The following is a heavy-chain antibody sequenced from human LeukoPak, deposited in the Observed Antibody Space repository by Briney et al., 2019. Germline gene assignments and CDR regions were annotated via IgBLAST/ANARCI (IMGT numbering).Heavy chain of an antibody. D-gene: IGHD3-10*01. CDR1: GGSFSGYY. Sequence: ETLSLTCAVYGGSFSGYYWSWIRQAPGKGLEWVSAISGSGGSTYYADSVKGRFTISRDNSKNTLYLQMNSLRAEDTAVYYCAKDVYGSGSYYFDYWGQGTLVTVSS. J-gene: IGHJ4*02. CDR3: AKDVYGSGSYYFDY. V-gene: IGHV3-23*01. CDR2: ISGSGGST.